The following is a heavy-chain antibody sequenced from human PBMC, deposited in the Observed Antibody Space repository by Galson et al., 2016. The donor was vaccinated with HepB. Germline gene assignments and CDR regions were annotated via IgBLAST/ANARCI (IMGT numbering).Heavy chain of an antibody. CDR2: TYYRSAWLD. J-gene: IGHJ4*02. V-gene: IGHV6-1*01. Sequence: CAISGDSVSSNSATWNWIRQSPSRGLEWLGRTYYRSAWLDDYAISVKSRISISPDTSKNRFSLHLNSVTPEDTAVYYCARERRYCTDGSCYSFDYWGLGTLVTVSS. CDR3: ARERRYCTDGSCYSFDY. D-gene: IGHD2-15*01. CDR1: GDSVSSNSAT.